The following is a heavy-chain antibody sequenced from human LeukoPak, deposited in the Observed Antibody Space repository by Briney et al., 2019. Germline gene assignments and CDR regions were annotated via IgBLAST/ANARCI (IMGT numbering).Heavy chain of an antibody. D-gene: IGHD6-19*01. V-gene: IGHV4-39*01. CDR3: ASLQYSSGWPFDY. CDR1: GGSISSSSYY. J-gene: IGHJ4*02. CDR2: IYYSGST. Sequence: SETLSLTYTVSGGSISSSSYYWGWIRQPPGKGLEWIGSIYYSGSTYYNPSLKSRVTISVDTSKNQFSLKLSSVTAADTAVYYCASLQYSSGWPFDYWGQGTLVTVSS.